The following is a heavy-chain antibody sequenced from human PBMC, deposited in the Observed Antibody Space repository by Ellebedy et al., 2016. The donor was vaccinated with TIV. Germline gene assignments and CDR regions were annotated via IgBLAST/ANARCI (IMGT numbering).Heavy chain of an antibody. CDR2: IDPSDSYT. Sequence: GESLKISCKASGYRFSNYWISWVRQMPGKGPEWMGRIDPSDSYTYYSPSFEGHVTFSADKSNTTAYLQWSSLKSSDTAMYYCARHVGGFLYYFDYWGQGTLVTVSS. D-gene: IGHD3-3*01. CDR3: ARHVGGFLYYFDY. CDR1: GYRFSNYW. V-gene: IGHV5-10-1*01. J-gene: IGHJ4*02.